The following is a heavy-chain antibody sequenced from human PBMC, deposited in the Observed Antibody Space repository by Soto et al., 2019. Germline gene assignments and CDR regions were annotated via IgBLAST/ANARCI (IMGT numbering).Heavy chain of an antibody. V-gene: IGHV3-23*01. CDR3: AKLDAHCSGGSCYWRDAFGI. D-gene: IGHD2-15*01. J-gene: IGHJ3*02. Sequence: GGSLRLSCAASGFTFSSYAMSWVRQAPGKGLEWVSAISGSGGSTYYADSVKCRVTISRDNSKNTLYLQMNSLRAEDTAVHYWAKLDAHCSGGSCYWRDAFGIWGQGTMVTVSS. CDR2: ISGSGGST. CDR1: GFTFSSYA.